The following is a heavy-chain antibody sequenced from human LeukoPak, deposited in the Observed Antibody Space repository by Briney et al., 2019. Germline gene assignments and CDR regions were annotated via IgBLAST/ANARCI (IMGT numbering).Heavy chain of an antibody. CDR3: ARGYFDWFLDN. V-gene: IGHV4-59*01. J-gene: IGHJ4*02. CDR2: IYYTGST. D-gene: IGHD3-9*01. CDR1: GGAISSYY. Sequence: SETLSLTCTVSGGAISSYYWTWFRQPPGKGLGWIGYIYYTGSTNYNPSLDSRVTISVDMSKNQVSLNLKYVTAADTAVYYCARGYFDWFLDNWGRGTLVTVSS.